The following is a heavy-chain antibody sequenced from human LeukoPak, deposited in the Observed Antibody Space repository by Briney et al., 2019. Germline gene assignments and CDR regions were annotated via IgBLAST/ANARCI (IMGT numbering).Heavy chain of an antibody. CDR3: ARDLAVAGTDTIFDY. CDR1: GGTFSSYA. J-gene: IGHJ4*02. CDR2: IIPIFGTA. Sequence: SLKVSCKASGGTFSSYAISWVRQAPGQGLEWMGGIIPIFGTANYAQKFQGRVTITADESTSTAYMELSSLRSEDTAVYYCARDLAVAGTDTIFDYWGQGTLVTVSS. D-gene: IGHD6-19*01. V-gene: IGHV1-69*13.